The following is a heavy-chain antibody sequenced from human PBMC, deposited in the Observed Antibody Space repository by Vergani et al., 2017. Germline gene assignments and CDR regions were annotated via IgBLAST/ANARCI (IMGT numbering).Heavy chain of an antibody. CDR3: ARYSGGDSEYFQH. Sequence: QLQESGPGLVKPSQTLSLTCTVSGGSISSDNYYWSWIRQPPGKGLEWIGYIYYSGFTYYNPSLKSRVSISVDTSKNQFYLKLSSVTAADTAVYYCARYSGGDSEYFQHWGQGTLVTVSS. CDR1: GGSISSDNYY. CDR2: IYYSGFT. V-gene: IGHV4-30-4*01. D-gene: IGHD1-26*01. J-gene: IGHJ1*01.